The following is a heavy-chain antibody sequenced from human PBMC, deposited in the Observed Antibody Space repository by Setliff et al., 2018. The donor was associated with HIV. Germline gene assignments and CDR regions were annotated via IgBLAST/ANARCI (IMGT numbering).Heavy chain of an antibody. CDR3: ATSTRKNFDFWSDTRTAYPPYYFDY. J-gene: IGHJ4*02. V-gene: IGHV4-34*01. CDR1: GGSFSGYY. D-gene: IGHD3-3*01. CDR2: INHSGSN. Sequence: SETLSLTCAVYGGSFSGYYWSWIRQPPGKGLEWIGEINHSGSNNYNPSLRSRVTISLDTSKSQFSLKVTSVTAADTALYYCATSTRKNFDFWSDTRTAYPPYYFDYWGQGILVTVSS.